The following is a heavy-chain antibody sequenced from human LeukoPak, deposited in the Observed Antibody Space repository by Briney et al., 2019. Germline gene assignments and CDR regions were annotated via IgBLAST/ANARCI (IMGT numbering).Heavy chain of an antibody. Sequence: SQTLSLTCAISGVSVPSYNVAWHWIRQSPSRGLEWLGRTYYRSKWFGDYADSVRGRITINPDTSKNQFSLQLNSVTPEDTAVYYCVRDLNWGLGFDYWGQGTLVTVSS. V-gene: IGHV6-1*01. CDR1: GVSVPSYNVA. J-gene: IGHJ4*02. D-gene: IGHD7-27*01. CDR3: VRDLNWGLGFDY. CDR2: TYYRSKWFG.